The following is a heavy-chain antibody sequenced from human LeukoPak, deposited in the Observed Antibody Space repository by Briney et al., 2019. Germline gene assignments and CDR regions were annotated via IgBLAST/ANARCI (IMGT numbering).Heavy chain of an antibody. CDR1: GFTFSSYG. CDR3: ARVQGYYDSSGYADY. J-gene: IGHJ4*02. CDR2: IRYDGSNK. V-gene: IGHV3-30*02. D-gene: IGHD3-22*01. Sequence: GGSLRLSCAASGFTFSSYGMHWVRQAPGKGLEWVAFIRYDGSNKYYADSVKGRFTISRDNAKNSLYLQMNSLRAEDTAVYYCARVQGYYDSSGYADYWGQGTLVTVSS.